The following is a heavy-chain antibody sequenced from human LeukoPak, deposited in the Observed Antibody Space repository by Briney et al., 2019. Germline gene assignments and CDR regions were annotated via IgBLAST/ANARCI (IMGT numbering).Heavy chain of an antibody. CDR1: GGSLSSYY. J-gene: IGHJ3*02. CDR3: ARPFRDGYTLDAFDI. CDR2: IYYTGNT. V-gene: IGHV4-59*08. D-gene: IGHD5-24*01. Sequence: SETLSLTCSVSGGSLSSYYWTWIRHPPGKGLEWLGYIYYTGNTNYNPSLKSRVTISVDTSKNQFSLKLSSVTAADTAVYYCARPFRDGYTLDAFDIWGQGTLVTVSS.